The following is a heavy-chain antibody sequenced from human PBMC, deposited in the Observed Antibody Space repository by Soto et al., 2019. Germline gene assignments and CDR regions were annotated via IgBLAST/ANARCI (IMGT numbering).Heavy chain of an antibody. CDR1: GGSISGYY. J-gene: IGHJ6*02. CDR3: ARDGHGMDV. V-gene: IGHV4-59*01. Sequence: SETLSLTCSVSGGSISGYYWSWIRQPPGKGLEWIGYIYYSGTTNYNPSLKSRVTISVDTSKNQFSLELRSVTAADTAVYYCARDGHGMDVWGQGTTVTVSS. CDR2: IYYSGTT.